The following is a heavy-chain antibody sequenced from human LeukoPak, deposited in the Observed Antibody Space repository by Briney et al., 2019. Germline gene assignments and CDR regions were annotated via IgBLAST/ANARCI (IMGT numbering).Heavy chain of an antibody. D-gene: IGHD3-3*01. V-gene: IGHV3-23*01. J-gene: IGHJ4*02. CDR1: GFTFSSYA. CDR2: INGSGGST. Sequence: GGSLRLSCAASGFTFSSYAMSWVRQAPGKGLEGVSAINGSGGSTYYADSVKGRFTISRDNSKNTLYLQMNSLRAEDTAVYYCAKSKVLDYDFWSGYWTYFDYWGQGTLVTVSS. CDR3: AKSKVLDYDFWSGYWTYFDY.